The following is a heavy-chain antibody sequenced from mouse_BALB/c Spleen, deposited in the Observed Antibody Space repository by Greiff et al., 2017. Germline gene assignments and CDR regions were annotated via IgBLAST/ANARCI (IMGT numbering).Heavy chain of an antibody. D-gene: IGHD2-4*01. CDR2: IDPANGNT. J-gene: IGHJ3*01. CDR3: ARNDYLAY. Sequence: EVKLQESGAELVKPGASVKLSCTASGFNIKDTYMHWVKQRPEQGLEWIGRIDPANGNTKYDPKFQGKATITADTSSNTAYLQLSSLTSEDTAVYYCARNDYLAYWGQGTLVTVSA. CDR1: GFNIKDTY. V-gene: IGHV14-3*02.